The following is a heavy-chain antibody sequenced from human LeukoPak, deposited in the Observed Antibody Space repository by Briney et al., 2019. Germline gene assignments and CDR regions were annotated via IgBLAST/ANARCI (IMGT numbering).Heavy chain of an antibody. D-gene: IGHD3-16*02. CDR1: GFTFSSYA. V-gene: IGHV3-23*01. J-gene: IGHJ5*02. Sequence: GGSLRPSCAASGFTFSSYAMSWVRQAPGKGLEWVSAISGSGGSTYYADSVKGRFTISRDNSKNTLYLQMNSLRAEDTAVYYCARGVIIRGRLDPWGQGTLVTVSS. CDR3: ARGVIIRGRLDP. CDR2: ISGSGGST.